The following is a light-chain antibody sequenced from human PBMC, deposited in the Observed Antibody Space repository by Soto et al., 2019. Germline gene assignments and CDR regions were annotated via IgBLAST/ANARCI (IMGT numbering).Light chain of an antibody. J-gene: IGLJ3*02. CDR2: GNS. CDR3: QSYDSSLSGWV. Sequence: QAVVTQPPSVSGAPGQRVTISCTGSSSNIGAGYNVNWYQQFSGTAPKFLIYGNSNRPSGVPDRFSGSKSGTSASLAITGLQAEDEADYFCQSYDSSLSGWVFGGGTQLTVL. CDR1: SSNIGAGYN. V-gene: IGLV1-40*01.